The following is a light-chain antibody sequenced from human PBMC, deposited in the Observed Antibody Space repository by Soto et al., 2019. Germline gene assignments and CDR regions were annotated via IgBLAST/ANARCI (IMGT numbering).Light chain of an antibody. J-gene: IGKJ1*01. CDR3: MQALQTPRT. Sequence: DIVMTQSPLSLPVAPGEPAAISCRSSQSLLHSHGYHYLDWYLQKPGQSPQLLIYLDSNRSSGVPDRFSGSGSGTDFTLKISRVEAEDVGVYYCMQALQTPRTFGQGTKV. CDR1: QSLLHSHGYHY. V-gene: IGKV2-28*01. CDR2: LDS.